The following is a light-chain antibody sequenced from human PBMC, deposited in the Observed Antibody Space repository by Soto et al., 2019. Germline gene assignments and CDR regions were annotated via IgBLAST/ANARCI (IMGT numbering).Light chain of an antibody. CDR2: EVI. V-gene: IGLV2-14*01. CDR1: RSDVGGYNY. Sequence: QSALTQPASVSGSPGQSITISCTGTRSDVGGYNYVSWYQQHPGKAPKLMIYEVINRPSGVSNRFSGSKSGNTASLTISGLQSEDEADYYCSSYGSANSLVFGGGTKVTVL. J-gene: IGLJ2*01. CDR3: SSYGSANSLV.